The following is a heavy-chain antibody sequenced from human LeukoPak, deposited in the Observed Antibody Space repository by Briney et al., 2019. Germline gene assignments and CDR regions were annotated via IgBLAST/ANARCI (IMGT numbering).Heavy chain of an antibody. D-gene: IGHD3-10*01. CDR1: GYTFTSYG. Sequence: GASVKVSCKASGYTFTSYGISWVRQAPGQGLEWMGWISAYNGNTNYAQKLQGRVTMTTDTSTSTAYMELRSLRSDDAAVYYCARVKCGSGSYYGSPYFDYWGQGTLVTVSS. CDR3: ARVKCGSGSYYGSPYFDY. CDR2: ISAYNGNT. J-gene: IGHJ4*02. V-gene: IGHV1-18*01.